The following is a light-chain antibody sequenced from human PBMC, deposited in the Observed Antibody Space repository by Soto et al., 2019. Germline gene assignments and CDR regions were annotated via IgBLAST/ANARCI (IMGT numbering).Light chain of an antibody. CDR2: GAS. J-gene: IGKJ3*01. CDR1: QSISSAY. Sequence: IVLTQSPCTLSLSPGERATLSFRASQSISSAYLAWYQQKPGQAPRLLIYGASSRATGIPDRFSGSGFGTDFTLTISRLEPEDFAVYYCQQYGTSPFTFGPGTKVDIK. CDR3: QQYGTSPFT. V-gene: IGKV3-20*01.